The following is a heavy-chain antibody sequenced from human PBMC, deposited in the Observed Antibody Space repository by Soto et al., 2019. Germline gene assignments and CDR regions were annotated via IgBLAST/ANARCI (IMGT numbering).Heavy chain of an antibody. CDR1: GFTFSSYS. V-gene: IGHV3-21*01. D-gene: IGHD6-13*01. CDR2: ISSSSSYI. Sequence: GSLRLSCAASGFTFSSYSMNWVRQAPGKGLEWVSSISSSSSYIYYADSVKGRFTISRDNAKNSLYLQMNSLRAEDTAVYYCARDLEGAAADNGYYYYGMDVWGQGTTVTVSS. CDR3: ARDLEGAAADNGYYYYGMDV. J-gene: IGHJ6*02.